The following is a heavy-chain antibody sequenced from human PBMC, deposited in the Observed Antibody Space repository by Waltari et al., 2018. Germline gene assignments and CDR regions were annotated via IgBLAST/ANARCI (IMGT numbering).Heavy chain of an antibody. CDR1: GYTFTGYY. V-gene: IGHV1-2*02. CDR3: ARRYYDSSGYYYFDY. Sequence: QVQLVQSGAEVKKPGASVKVSCKASGYTFTGYYMHWVRQAPGQGLEWMGWINPNSGGTNYAQKFQGRVTMTRDTSISTAYMELSRLGSDDTAVYYCARRYYDSSGYYYFDYWGQGTLVTVSS. D-gene: IGHD3-22*01. CDR2: INPNSGGT. J-gene: IGHJ4*02.